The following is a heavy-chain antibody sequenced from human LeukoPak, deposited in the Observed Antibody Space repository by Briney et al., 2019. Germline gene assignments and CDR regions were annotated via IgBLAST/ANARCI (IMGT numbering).Heavy chain of an antibody. CDR2: INTYGGST. CDR1: GFMFSTYA. Sequence: GGSLRLSCEASGFMFSTYAMHWVRQAPGKGPEFVSGINTYGGSTHYAKSVKGRFTISRDNSKNTPYLQMGSLRAEDTAVYYCARGRSAAEYDAFDIWGQGTLVTVSS. J-gene: IGHJ3*02. D-gene: IGHD2-15*01. CDR3: ARGRSAAEYDAFDI. V-gene: IGHV3-64*01.